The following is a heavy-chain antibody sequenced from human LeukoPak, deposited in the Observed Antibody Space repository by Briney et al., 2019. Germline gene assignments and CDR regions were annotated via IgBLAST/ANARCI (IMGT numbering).Heavy chain of an antibody. CDR2: ISSSSSYT. V-gene: IGHV3-11*06. CDR3: ARDRAFGGGYWFDP. Sequence: GGSLRLSCAASGFTFSDYYMSWIRQAPGKGLEWVSYISSSSSYTNYADSVKGRFTISRDNAKNSLYLQMNSLRAEDTAVYYCARDRAFGGGYWFDPWGQGTLVTVSS. CDR1: GFTFSDYY. J-gene: IGHJ5*02. D-gene: IGHD3-16*01.